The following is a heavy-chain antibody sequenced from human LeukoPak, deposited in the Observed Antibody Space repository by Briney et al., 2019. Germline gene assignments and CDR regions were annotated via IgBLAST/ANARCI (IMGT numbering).Heavy chain of an antibody. CDR3: ARAGVATTFFDI. Sequence: GGSLRLSCAASEFPFSNYGMSWVRQAPGKGLEWVAVISYDGSNKYYADSVKGRFTISRDNSKNTLYLQMNSLRAEDTAVYYCARAGVATTFFDIWGQGTMVTVSS. CDR2: ISYDGSNK. J-gene: IGHJ3*02. V-gene: IGHV3-30*03. CDR1: EFPFSNYG. D-gene: IGHD5-12*01.